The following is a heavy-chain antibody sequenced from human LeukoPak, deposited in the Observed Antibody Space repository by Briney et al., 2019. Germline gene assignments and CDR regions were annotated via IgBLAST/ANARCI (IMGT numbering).Heavy chain of an antibody. CDR2: IYYSGST. CDR3: ARDNGGGELDAFDI. D-gene: IGHD4-17*01. CDR1: GGSLSSYY. V-gene: IGHV4-59*01. J-gene: IGHJ3*02. Sequence: PSETLSLTCTVSGGSLSSYYWSWIRQPPGKGLEWIGYIYYSGSTNYNPSLTSRVTISVDTSKNQFSLKLSSVTAADTAVYYCARDNGGGELDAFDIWGQGTMVTVSS.